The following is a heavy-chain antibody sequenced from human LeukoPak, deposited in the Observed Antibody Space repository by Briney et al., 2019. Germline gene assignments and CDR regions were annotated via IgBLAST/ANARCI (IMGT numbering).Heavy chain of an antibody. CDR3: ARGWGWATTPYDY. J-gene: IGHJ4*02. CDR1: GYAFTNYG. Sequence: ASVKVSCKASGYAFTNYGISWVRQAPGQGLEWMGWINPNSGGTNYAQKFQGRVTMTRDTSISTAYMELSRLRSDDTAVYYCARGWGWATTPYDYWGQGTLVTVSS. V-gene: IGHV1-2*02. D-gene: IGHD3-16*01. CDR2: INPNSGGT.